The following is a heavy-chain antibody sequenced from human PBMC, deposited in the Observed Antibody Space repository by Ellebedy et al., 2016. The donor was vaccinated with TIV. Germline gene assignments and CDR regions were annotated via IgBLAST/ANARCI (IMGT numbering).Heavy chain of an antibody. CDR1: GFTFSNYE. D-gene: IGHD1-26*01. J-gene: IGHJ4*02. V-gene: IGHV3-48*03. CDR2: IGSSGSPM. CDR3: AHIVGATPPDY. Sequence: PGGSLRLSCAASGFTFSNYEMNWVRQAPGKGLEWVSYIGSSGSPMNYADSVKGRFTISRDNAKNTLYLQMNSLRVEDTAVSYCAHIVGATPPDYWGQGTLVTVSS.